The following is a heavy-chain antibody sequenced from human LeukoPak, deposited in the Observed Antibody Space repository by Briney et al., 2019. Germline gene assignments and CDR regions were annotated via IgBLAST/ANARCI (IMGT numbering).Heavy chain of an antibody. J-gene: IGHJ4*02. D-gene: IGHD3-22*01. CDR3: AKGGVVYDSSGYYDY. Sequence: PGGSLRLSCAASGFTFSSYWMSWVRQAPGKGLEWVANIKQDGSEKYYVDSVKGRFTISRDNAKNSLCLQMNSLRAEDTAVYYCAKGGVVYDSSGYYDYWGQGTLVTVSS. V-gene: IGHV3-7*03. CDR1: GFTFSSYW. CDR2: IKQDGSEK.